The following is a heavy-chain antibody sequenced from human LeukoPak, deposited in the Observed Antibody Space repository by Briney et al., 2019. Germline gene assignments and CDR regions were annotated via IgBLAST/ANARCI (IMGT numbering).Heavy chain of an antibody. CDR3: ARVSSSSSYYYYYYYYMDV. Sequence: SGTLSLTCAVYGGSFSGYYWSWIRQPPGKGLEWIGEINHSGSTNYNPSLKSRVTISVDTSKNQFSLKLSSVTAADTAVYYCARVSSSSSYYYYYYYYMDVWGKGTTVTVSS. J-gene: IGHJ6*03. V-gene: IGHV4-34*01. CDR1: GGSFSGYY. D-gene: IGHD6-6*01. CDR2: INHSGST.